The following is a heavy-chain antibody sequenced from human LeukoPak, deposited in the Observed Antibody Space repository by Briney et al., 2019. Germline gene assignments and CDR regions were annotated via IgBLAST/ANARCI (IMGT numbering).Heavy chain of an antibody. CDR2: MNLNSGNT. Sequence: ASVKVSCKASGYTFASYDINWVRQATGQGLEWMGWMNLNSGNTGYAQKPQGRVTMTTDTSTSAAYMALRSLESDATDVYYCARDRDRIPYGNWGQGTLVTVSS. J-gene: IGHJ1*01. CDR1: GYTFASYD. CDR3: ARDRDRIPYGN. D-gene: IGHD2-21*01. V-gene: IGHV1-8*02.